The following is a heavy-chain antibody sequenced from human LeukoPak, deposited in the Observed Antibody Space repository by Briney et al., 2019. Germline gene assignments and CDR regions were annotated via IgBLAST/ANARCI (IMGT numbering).Heavy chain of an antibody. V-gene: IGHV3-64*01. D-gene: IGHD4-11*01. CDR3: ARTMDYRTLDY. CDR1: GSTFSSYA. CDR2: ISSNGGST. Sequence: GGSLRLSCAASGSTFSSYAMHWVRQAPGKGLEYVSAISSNGGSTYYANSVKGRFTISRDNSKNTLYLQMGSLRAEDMAVYYCARTMDYRTLDYWGQGTLVTVSS. J-gene: IGHJ4*02.